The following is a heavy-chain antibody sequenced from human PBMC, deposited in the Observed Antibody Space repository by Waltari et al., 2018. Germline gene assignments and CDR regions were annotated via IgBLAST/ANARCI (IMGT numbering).Heavy chain of an antibody. J-gene: IGHJ3*02. D-gene: IGHD3-22*01. V-gene: IGHV4-39*01. CDR3: ASQETYYYDSSGFDAFDI. CDR1: GGSISSSSYY. CDR2: IYYSGST. Sequence: QLQLQESGPGLVKPSETLSLTCTVSGGSISSSSYYWGWIRQPPGKGLEWIGSIYYSGSTYYNPSLKSRVTISVDTSKNQFSLKLSSVTAADTAVYYCASQETYYYDSSGFDAFDIWGQGTMVTVSS.